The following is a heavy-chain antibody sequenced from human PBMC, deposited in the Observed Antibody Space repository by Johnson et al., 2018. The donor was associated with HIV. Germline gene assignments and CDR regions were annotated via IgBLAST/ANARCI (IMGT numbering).Heavy chain of an antibody. CDR3: ARDLAGTERGNAFDI. V-gene: IGHV3-30-3*01. D-gene: IGHD1-1*01. CDR1: GFTFSSYA. Sequence: VQLVESGGGVVQPGRSLRLSCAASGFTFSSYAMHWVRQAPAKGLEWVAVISYDGSNKYYADSVKGRFTISRDNSKNTLYLQMNSLRAEDTAVYYCARDLAGTERGNAFDIWGQGTMVTVSS. CDR2: ISYDGSNK. J-gene: IGHJ3*02.